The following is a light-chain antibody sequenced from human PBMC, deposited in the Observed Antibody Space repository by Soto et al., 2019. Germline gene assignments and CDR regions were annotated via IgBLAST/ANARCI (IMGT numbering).Light chain of an antibody. J-gene: IGKJ1*01. CDR1: QGVSSTY. Sequence: EIVLTQSPGTLSSSTGERATLSCRASQGVSSTYLAWYQQKPGQAPRLLIYGASFRATGIPDRFSGSGSGTDFTLTITRLEPEDFAVYYCQQFGGSSRTFGQGTKVDIK. CDR2: GAS. CDR3: QQFGGSSRT. V-gene: IGKV3-20*01.